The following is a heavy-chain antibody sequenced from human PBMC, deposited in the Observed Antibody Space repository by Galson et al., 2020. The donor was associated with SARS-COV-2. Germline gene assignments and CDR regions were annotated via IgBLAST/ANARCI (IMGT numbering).Heavy chain of an antibody. CDR2: IKSKTDGGTT. Sequence: AGGSLRLSCAASGFTFRNAWMSWIRQAPGKGLEWVGRIKSKTDGGTTDYAAPVKGRFTISRDDSKNTLYLQMNSLKTEDTAVYYCTTDGRGALLPNWFDPWGQGTLVTVSS. CDR3: TTDGRGALLPNWFDP. CDR1: GFTFRNAW. J-gene: IGHJ5*02. V-gene: IGHV3-15*01. D-gene: IGHD2-15*01.